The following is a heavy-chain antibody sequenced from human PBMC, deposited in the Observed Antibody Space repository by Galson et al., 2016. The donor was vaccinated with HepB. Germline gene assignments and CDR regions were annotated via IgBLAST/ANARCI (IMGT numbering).Heavy chain of an antibody. D-gene: IGHD6-13*01. J-gene: IGHJ6*02. Sequence: SVKVSCKASRGTFSSHAISWVRQAPGQGLEWVGGIIPKYGATNYAQKLQGRVTITADASTSTAFMEVSSLRYEDTAVYYCARHGAAAVSGAMDVWGHGTTGTVSS. CDR2: IIPKYGAT. CDR1: RGTFSSHA. V-gene: IGHV1-69*13. CDR3: ARHGAAAVSGAMDV.